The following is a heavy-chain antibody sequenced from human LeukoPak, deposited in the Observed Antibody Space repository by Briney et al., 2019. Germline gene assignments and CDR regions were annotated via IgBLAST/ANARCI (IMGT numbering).Heavy chain of an antibody. CDR1: GGSFSGFY. Sequence: PSETLSLTCAVYGGSFSGFYWSWIRQPPGKGLEWIGEINHSGSTNYNPSLKSRVTISVDTSKNQFSLKLSSVTAADTAVYYCARDHMYYDILTGYYRAKHFDYWGQGTLVTVSS. CDR3: ARDHMYYDILTGYYRAKHFDY. J-gene: IGHJ4*02. D-gene: IGHD3-9*01. CDR2: INHSGST. V-gene: IGHV4-34*01.